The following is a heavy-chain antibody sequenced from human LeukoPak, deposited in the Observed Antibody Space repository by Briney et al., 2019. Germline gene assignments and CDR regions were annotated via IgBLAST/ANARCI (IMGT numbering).Heavy chain of an antibody. CDR3: TRDSGTYNWFDP. CDR1: GFTFSGSS. V-gene: IGHV3-73*01. Sequence: PAGSLKLSCAASGFTFSGSSIHWVRQSSGKGLEWVGQIDKKDKDYATATAYAASVTGRFTISRDDSINTAYLQMKSLRTEDTALYYCTRDSGTYNWFDPWGQGTLVTVSS. CDR2: IDKKDKDYATAT. D-gene: IGHD1-26*01. J-gene: IGHJ5*02.